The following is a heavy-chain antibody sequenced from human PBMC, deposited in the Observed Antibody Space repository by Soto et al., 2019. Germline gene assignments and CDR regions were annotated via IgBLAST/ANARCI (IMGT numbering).Heavy chain of an antibody. CDR1: GFTFSNAW. CDR2: IKSKTDGGTT. CDR3: TSDFQFRSDAFDI. J-gene: IGHJ3*02. Sequence: EVQLLESGGGLVKPGGSLRLSCAASGFTFSNAWMSWVRQAPGKGLEWVGRIKSKTDGGTTDYAAPVKGRFTISRDDWKSTLYLQMNSLKTDDTAVYYCTSDFQFRSDAFDIWGQGTMVTVAS. V-gene: IGHV3-15*01.